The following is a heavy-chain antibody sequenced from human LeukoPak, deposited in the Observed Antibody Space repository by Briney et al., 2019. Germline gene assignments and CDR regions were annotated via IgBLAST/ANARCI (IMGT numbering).Heavy chain of an antibody. V-gene: IGHV4-30-4*08. Sequence: SETLSLTCTVSGAFISSGDYYWSWIRQPPGKVPEWIGYISYSGSTYSNPSLKSRLTISLDTSTNQFSLNLTSVTAADTAVYYCARDSGDIVATYFDYWGQGTLVTVSS. CDR1: GAFISSGDYY. CDR2: ISYSGST. J-gene: IGHJ4*02. D-gene: IGHD5-12*01. CDR3: ARDSGDIVATYFDY.